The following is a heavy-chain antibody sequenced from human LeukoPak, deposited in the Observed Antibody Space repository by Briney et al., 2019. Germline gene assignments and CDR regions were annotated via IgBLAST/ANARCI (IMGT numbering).Heavy chain of an antibody. D-gene: IGHD6-13*01. Sequence: ASVKVSCKASGYTFTIYGITWVRQAPGQGLEWMGWISAYNGYSNYAEKLQGRVTMTTDTSTNTAYMELRSLRSDDTAVYYCARRVSAAAGTGWFDPWGQGTLVTVSS. CDR2: ISAYNGYS. V-gene: IGHV1-18*01. J-gene: IGHJ5*02. CDR3: ARRVSAAAGTGWFDP. CDR1: GYTFTIYG.